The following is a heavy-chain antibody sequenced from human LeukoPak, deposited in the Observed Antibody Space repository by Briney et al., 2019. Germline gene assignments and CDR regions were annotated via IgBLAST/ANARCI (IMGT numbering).Heavy chain of an antibody. J-gene: IGHJ4*02. CDR1: GYTFTSYA. D-gene: IGHD3-10*01. Sequence: ASVMVSCTASGYTFTSYAMHWVRQAPGQRLEWMGWINAGNGNTKYSQKFQGRVTITRDTSASTAYMELSSLRSEDTAVYYCARENCYGSGSYYTNWGQGTLVTVSS. CDR3: ARENCYGSGSYYTN. CDR2: INAGNGNT. V-gene: IGHV1-3*01.